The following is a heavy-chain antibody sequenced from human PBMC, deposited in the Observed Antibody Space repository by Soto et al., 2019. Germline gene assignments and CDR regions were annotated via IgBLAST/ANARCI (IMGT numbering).Heavy chain of an antibody. J-gene: IGHJ4*02. CDR2: INAYNGYT. V-gene: IGHV1-18*04. Sequence: ASVKVSCKASGYSFISYGINWGRQAPVQGLEWMGWINAYNGYTNYAQKLQGRVTLTADTSTSTAYMELRSLRSDDTAVYFCARDDCTHGVCYIGYWGQGTLVTVSS. D-gene: IGHD2-8*01. CDR1: GYSFISYG. CDR3: ARDDCTHGVCYIGY.